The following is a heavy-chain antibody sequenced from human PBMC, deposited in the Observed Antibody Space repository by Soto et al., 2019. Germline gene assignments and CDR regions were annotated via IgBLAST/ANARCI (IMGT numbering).Heavy chain of an antibody. D-gene: IGHD6-19*01. CDR1: GFTFSNYG. CDR2: ISYEGSNK. J-gene: IGHJ6*01. Sequence: QVQLVESGGGVVQPGRSLRLSCAASGFTFSNYGMHWVRQAPGKGLEWVAVISYEGSNKYYADSVKGRFTISRDDSKNTLYLQMNSLRAEDTAVYYCAKDRVAVAGQYYYYGMDVW. V-gene: IGHV3-30*18. CDR3: AKDRVAVAGQYYYYGMDV.